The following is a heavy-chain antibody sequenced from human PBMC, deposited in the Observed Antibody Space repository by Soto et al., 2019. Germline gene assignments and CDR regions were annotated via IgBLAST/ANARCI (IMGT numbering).Heavy chain of an antibody. CDR1: GGSVSIGTYY. V-gene: IGHV4-61*01. CDR3: TRGGDAYKHGH. Sequence: QVQLQESGPGLVKPSETLSLTCTVPGGSVSIGTYYWSWIRQPPGKGLEWIGFIHYSGSTNYNPSLKSRVTMSVDTSKNQFSLKLTSVNAADTAVYYCTRGGDAYKHGHWGQGTLVTVSS. J-gene: IGHJ4*02. CDR2: IHYSGST. D-gene: IGHD2-21*01.